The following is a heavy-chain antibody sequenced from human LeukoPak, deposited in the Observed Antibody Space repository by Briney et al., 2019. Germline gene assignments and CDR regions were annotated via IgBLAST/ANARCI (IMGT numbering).Heavy chain of an antibody. J-gene: IGHJ5*02. CDR3: SRSPFTRFDP. CDR2: INHSGST. Sequence: KPSETLSLTCAVYGGSFSGYYWSWIRQPPGKGLEWIGEINHSGSTNYNPSLKSRVTISVDTSKNQFSLKLSSVTAADTAVYYCSRSPFTRFDPWGQGTLVTVSS. V-gene: IGHV4-34*01. CDR1: GGSFSGYY.